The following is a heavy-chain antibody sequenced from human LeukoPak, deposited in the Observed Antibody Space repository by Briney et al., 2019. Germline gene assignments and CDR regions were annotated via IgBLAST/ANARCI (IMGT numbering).Heavy chain of an antibody. CDR3: ARAGDAFDI. CDR1: GFTFSSYG. CDR2: IWYDGSDK. J-gene: IGHJ3*02. Sequence: GGSLRLSCAASGFTFSSYGMHWVRQAPGKGLEWVAVIWYDGSDKHYTDSVKGRFTISRDNSKNTLYLQMNSLRAEDTAIYYCARAGDAFDIWGQGTMVTVSS. V-gene: IGHV3-33*01.